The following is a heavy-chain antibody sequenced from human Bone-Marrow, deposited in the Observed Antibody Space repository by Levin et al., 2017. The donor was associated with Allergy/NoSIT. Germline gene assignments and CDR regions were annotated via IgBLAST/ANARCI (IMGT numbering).Heavy chain of an antibody. Sequence: ASVKVSCKASGYTFTSYYMHWVRQAPGQGLEWMGVINPSGGTTTYAQKFQGRVTMTRDTSTTTVYMELSGLRSDDTAVYYCARVPRTLRFLEWLFEGMDVWGHGTTVTVSS. V-gene: IGHV1-46*01. CDR2: INPSGGTT. J-gene: IGHJ6*02. CDR1: GYTFTSYY. D-gene: IGHD3-3*01. CDR3: ARVPRTLRFLEWLFEGMDV.